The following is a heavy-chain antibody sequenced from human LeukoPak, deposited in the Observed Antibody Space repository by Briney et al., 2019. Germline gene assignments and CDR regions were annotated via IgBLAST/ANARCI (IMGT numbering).Heavy chain of an antibody. Sequence: SETLSLTCTVSGYSISSGYYWGWIRQPPGKGLEWIGEIYHSGSTNYNPSLKSRVTISVDKSKNQFSLKLSSVTAADTAVYYCASRPNLYCSHGVCYISDYWGQGTLVTVSS. CDR1: GYSISSGYY. CDR2: IYHSGST. CDR3: ASRPNLYCSHGVCYISDY. D-gene: IGHD2-8*01. J-gene: IGHJ4*02. V-gene: IGHV4-38-2*02.